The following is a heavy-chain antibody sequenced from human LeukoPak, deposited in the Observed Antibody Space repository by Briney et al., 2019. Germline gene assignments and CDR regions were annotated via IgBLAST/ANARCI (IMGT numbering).Heavy chain of an antibody. CDR1: GGSISSYY. CDR3: ARGPNDYDFWSGYSEQFDY. D-gene: IGHD3-3*01. Sequence: SETLSLTCTVSGGSISSYYWSWIRQPAGKGLEWIGRIYTSGSTNYNPSLKSRVTISVDTSKNQFSLKLSSVTAADTAVYYCARGPNDYDFWSGYSEQFDYWGQGTLVTVSS. J-gene: IGHJ4*02. CDR2: IYTSGST. V-gene: IGHV4-4*07.